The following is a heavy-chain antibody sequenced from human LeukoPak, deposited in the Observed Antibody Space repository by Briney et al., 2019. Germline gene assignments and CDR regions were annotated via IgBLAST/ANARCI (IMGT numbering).Heavy chain of an antibody. CDR2: TSGFGGST. J-gene: IGHJ4*02. CDR3: AKDRVQSRSDFDS. D-gene: IGHD5/OR15-5a*01. Sequence: PGGSLRLSCAASGFTLSSYAMSWVRQAPGKGLEWVSTTSGFGGSTYYADSVKGRFTISRDNSKNTLYLQMNSLRAEDTAVYYCAKDRVQSRSDFDSWGQGTLVTVSS. CDR1: GFTLSSYA. V-gene: IGHV3-23*01.